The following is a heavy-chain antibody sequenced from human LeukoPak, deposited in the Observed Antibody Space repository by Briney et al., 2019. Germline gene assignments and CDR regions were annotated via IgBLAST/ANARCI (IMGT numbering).Heavy chain of an antibody. CDR2: IYYSGST. CDR1: GGSISSGGYY. J-gene: IGHJ4*02. Sequence: PSQTLSLTSTVSGGSISSGGYYWSWIRHPPGKGLEWIGYIYYSGSTYYNPSLKSRVTISVDTSKNQFSLKLSSVTAADTAVYYCAALDTAMGYFDYWGQGTLVTVSS. D-gene: IGHD5-18*01. V-gene: IGHV4-31*03. CDR3: AALDTAMGYFDY.